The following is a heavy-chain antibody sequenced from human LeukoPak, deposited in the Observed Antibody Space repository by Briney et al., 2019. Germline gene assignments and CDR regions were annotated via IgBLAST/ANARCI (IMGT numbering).Heavy chain of an antibody. J-gene: IGHJ3*02. Sequence: SETLSLTCAVSADSFSSHYWTWIRQPPGKGLEWIGYISYIGSTNYNPSLKSRVTISIDTSKNQFSLKLSSVTAADTAVYYCARDLVTVTKGFDIWGQGTMVSVS. CDR1: ADSFSSHY. V-gene: IGHV4-59*11. D-gene: IGHD4-17*01. CDR2: ISYIGST. CDR3: ARDLVTVTKGFDI.